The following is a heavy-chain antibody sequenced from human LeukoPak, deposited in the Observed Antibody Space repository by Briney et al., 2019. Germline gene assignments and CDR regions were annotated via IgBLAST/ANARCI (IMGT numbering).Heavy chain of an antibody. V-gene: IGHV4-34*01. CDR3: ARRYGSGRDY. Sequence: SETLSLTCAVYGGSFSGYYWSWIRQPPGKGLEWIGEINHSGSTNYNPSLKSRVTLSVDTSKNQFSLKLSSVTAADTAVYYCARRYGSGRDYWGQGTLVTVSS. CDR2: INHSGST. J-gene: IGHJ4*02. D-gene: IGHD3-10*01. CDR1: GGSFSGYY.